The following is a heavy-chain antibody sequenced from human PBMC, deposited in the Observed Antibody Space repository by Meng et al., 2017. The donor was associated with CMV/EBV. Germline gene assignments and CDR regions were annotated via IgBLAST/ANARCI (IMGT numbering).Heavy chain of an antibody. D-gene: IGHD3-3*01. Sequence: LRLSCTVSGGSISSGDYYWSWIRQTPGKGLEWIGYIYYSRSTYYNPSLKSRVTISVDTSKNQFSLKLSSVTAADTAVYYCARRTIFGVVIDYWGQGTLVTVSS. J-gene: IGHJ4*02. CDR1: GGSISSGDYY. CDR2: IYYSRST. CDR3: ARRTIFGVVIDY. V-gene: IGHV4-30-4*08.